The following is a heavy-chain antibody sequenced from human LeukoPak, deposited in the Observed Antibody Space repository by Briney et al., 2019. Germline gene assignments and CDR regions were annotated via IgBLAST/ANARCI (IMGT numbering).Heavy chain of an antibody. J-gene: IGHJ6*02. CDR1: GGTFSSYA. CDR3: ARAPQYGMDV. Sequence: ASVKVSCKASGGTFSSYAINWVRQATGQGLEWMGWMNPNSGNTGYAQKFQGRVTMTRNTSISTAYMELSSLRSEDTAVYYCARAPQYGMDVWGQGTTVTVSS. V-gene: IGHV1-8*02. CDR2: MNPNSGNT.